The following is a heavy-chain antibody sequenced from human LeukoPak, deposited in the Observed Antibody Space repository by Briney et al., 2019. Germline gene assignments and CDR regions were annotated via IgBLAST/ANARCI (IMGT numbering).Heavy chain of an antibody. D-gene: IGHD4-23*01. V-gene: IGHV1-3*01. CDR2: SNAGNGNT. Sequence: ASVKVSCKASGYTFTSYAMHWVRQAPGQRLEWMGWSNAGNGNTKYSQKFQGRVTMTRDMSTSTVYMELSSLRSEDTAVYYCARYGGNDAFDIWGQGTMVTVSS. CDR1: GYTFTSYA. J-gene: IGHJ3*02. CDR3: ARYGGNDAFDI.